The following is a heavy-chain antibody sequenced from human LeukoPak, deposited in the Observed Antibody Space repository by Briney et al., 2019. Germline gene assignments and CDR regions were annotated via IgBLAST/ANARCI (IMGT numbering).Heavy chain of an antibody. Sequence: GGSLRLSCAASGFTFSSYGMHWVRQAPGKGLEWVAVIWYDGSNKYYADSVKGRFTISRDNSKNTPYLQMNSLRAEDTAVYYCARGKYQLLSYWFDPWGQGTLVTVSS. CDR1: GFTFSSYG. CDR3: ARGKYQLLSYWFDP. CDR2: IWYDGSNK. D-gene: IGHD2-2*01. V-gene: IGHV3-33*08. J-gene: IGHJ5*02.